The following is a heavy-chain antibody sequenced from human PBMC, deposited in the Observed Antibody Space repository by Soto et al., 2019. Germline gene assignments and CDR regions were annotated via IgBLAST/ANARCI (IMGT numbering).Heavy chain of an antibody. CDR3: AREMGEYGMDV. J-gene: IGHJ6*02. D-gene: IGHD3-16*01. CDR2: IIPIFNSA. CDR1: GCTFNNYA. V-gene: IGHV1-69*13. Sequence: SVKVSCKASGCTFNNYALSWVRQAPGQGLEWMGGIIPIFNSANYAQKFQGRVTITADDSTSTAYMELRSLRPDDTAVYYCAREMGEYGMDVWGQGTTVTVSS.